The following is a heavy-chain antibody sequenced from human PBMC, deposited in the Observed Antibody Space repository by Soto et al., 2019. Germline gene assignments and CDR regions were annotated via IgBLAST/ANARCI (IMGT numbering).Heavy chain of an antibody. D-gene: IGHD4-17*01. CDR3: ARPYGDSNYYYHYYYMDV. Sequence: PGGSLRLSCAASGFTFSSYWMSWVRQAPGKGLEWVANIKQDGSEKYYVDSVKGRFTISRDNAKNSLYLQMNSLRAEDTAVYYCARPYGDSNYYYHYYYMDVWGKGTTVTVSS. CDR2: IKQDGSEK. CDR1: GFTFSSYW. V-gene: IGHV3-7*01. J-gene: IGHJ6*03.